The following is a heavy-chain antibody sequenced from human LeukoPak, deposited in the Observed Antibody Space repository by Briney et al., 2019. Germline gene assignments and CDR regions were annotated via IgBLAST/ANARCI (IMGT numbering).Heavy chain of an antibody. J-gene: IGHJ4*02. Sequence: GGSLRLSCAVSGSTFSKYIMSWVHQAPGKGLEWVSGISDNGVYTAYAGSVEGRFTISRDNSKNTLYMQMNSLRAEDTAIYYCAKWGADKVEWRHYVDSWGQGTLVIVSS. CDR2: ISDNGVYT. CDR1: GSTFSKYI. V-gene: IGHV3-23*01. CDR3: AKWGADKVEWRHYVDS. D-gene: IGHD3-16*01.